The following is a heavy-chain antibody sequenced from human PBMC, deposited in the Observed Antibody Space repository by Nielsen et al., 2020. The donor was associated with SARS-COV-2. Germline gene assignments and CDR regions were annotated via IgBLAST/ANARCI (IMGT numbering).Heavy chain of an antibody. CDR2: IYYSGST. Sequence: WVRQHPGKGLEWIGYIYYSGSTYYNPSLKGRVTISVDTSKNQFSLKLSSVTAADTAVYYCARGTMIVVVIGAFDIWGQGTMVTVSS. J-gene: IGHJ3*02. D-gene: IGHD3-22*01. CDR3: ARGTMIVVVIGAFDI. V-gene: IGHV4-31*02.